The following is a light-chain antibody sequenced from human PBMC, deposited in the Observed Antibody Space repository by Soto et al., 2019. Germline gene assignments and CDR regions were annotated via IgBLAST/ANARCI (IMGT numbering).Light chain of an antibody. V-gene: IGKV3-20*01. CDR3: HQCGNSHWT. CDR1: QSVSSTY. J-gene: IGKJ1*01. CDR2: GAS. Sequence: EVVLTQSPGSLSLSPGERATLSCRASQSVSSTYLAWYQQKPGQAPRVLIYGASSRATGTPDRFSGSGSGTDFNLTISRLEPEDFAVYYCHQCGNSHWTFGQGTKVEIK.